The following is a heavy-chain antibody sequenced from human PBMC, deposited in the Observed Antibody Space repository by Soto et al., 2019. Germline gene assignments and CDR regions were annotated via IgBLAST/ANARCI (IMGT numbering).Heavy chain of an antibody. Sequence: GGSLRLSCAASGFTFSDAWMSWVRQAPGKGLEWVGRIKGKTDGGTTDYAAPVKGRFTISRDDSKNTLYLQMNSLKTEDAAVYYCTTDPLLDSSGYHHFDYWGQGTLVTVS. V-gene: IGHV3-15*01. CDR1: GFTFSDAW. D-gene: IGHD3-22*01. CDR2: IKGKTDGGTT. J-gene: IGHJ4*02. CDR3: TTDPLLDSSGYHHFDY.